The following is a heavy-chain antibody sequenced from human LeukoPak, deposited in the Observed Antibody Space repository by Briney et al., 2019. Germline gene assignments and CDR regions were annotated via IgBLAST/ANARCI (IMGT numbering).Heavy chain of an antibody. CDR2: IYPGDSDT. V-gene: IGHV5-51*01. D-gene: IGHD3-22*01. CDR1: GYSFTNYW. CDR3: ARPNITSYYDSRGYDAFDV. J-gene: IGHJ3*01. Sequence: MLGESLKISCKGSGYSFTNYWIGWVRQMPGKGLEWMGIIYPGDSDTRYIPSFQGQVTISADKSVRTAYLQWSSLKASDTAMYYCARPNITSYYDSRGYDAFDVWGQGTMVTVSS.